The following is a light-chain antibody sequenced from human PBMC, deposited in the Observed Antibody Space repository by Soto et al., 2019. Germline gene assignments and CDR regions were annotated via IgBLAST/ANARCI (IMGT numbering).Light chain of an antibody. J-gene: IGKJ4*01. V-gene: IGKV1-33*01. CDR1: QDIKNY. Sequence: DIQMTQSPSSLSAFVGDSITITCQASQDIKNYLNWYQHKPGKAPKLLIYDAFKSDTGVPSRFSGSGSGTDFTFTINNLQPEDIATYFCQQFDSLPPTFDGGTRV. CDR3: QQFDSLPPT. CDR2: DAF.